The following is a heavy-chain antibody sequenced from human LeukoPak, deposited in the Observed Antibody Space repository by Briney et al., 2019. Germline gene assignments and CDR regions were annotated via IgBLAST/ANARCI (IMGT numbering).Heavy chain of an antibody. Sequence: VASVKVSCKASGYTFTSYGISWVRQAPGQGLEWMGWISAYNGNTNYAQKLQGRVTMTTDTSTSTAYMELRSLRSDDTAVYYCARGVWSITIFGVVKGDAFDIWGQGTMVTVSS. D-gene: IGHD3-3*01. CDR2: ISAYNGNT. CDR1: GYTFTSYG. J-gene: IGHJ3*02. V-gene: IGHV1-18*01. CDR3: ARGVWSITIFGVVKGDAFDI.